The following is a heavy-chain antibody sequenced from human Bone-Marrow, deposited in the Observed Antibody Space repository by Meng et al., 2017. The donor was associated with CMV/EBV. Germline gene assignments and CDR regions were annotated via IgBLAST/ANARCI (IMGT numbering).Heavy chain of an antibody. CDR3: ARALPHQLLNYYGMDV. J-gene: IGHJ6*02. CDR1: GFTFSNAW. D-gene: IGHD2-2*01. CDR2: IKTKADGGTT. Sequence: GESLKISCAASGFTFSNAWMAWVRQAPGKGLEWVGRIKTKADGGTTDYAAPVKGRFTISRDDAKNSLYLQMNSLRAEDTAVYYCARALPHQLLNYYGMDVWGQGTTVTVSS. V-gene: IGHV3-15*01.